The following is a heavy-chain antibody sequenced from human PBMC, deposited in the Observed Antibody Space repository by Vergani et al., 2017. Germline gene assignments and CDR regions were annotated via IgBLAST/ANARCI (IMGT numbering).Heavy chain of an antibody. J-gene: IGHJ6*02. V-gene: IGHV3-30*03. Sequence: QVQLVESGGGVVQPGRSLRLSCAASGFTFSSYGMHWVRQAPGKGLEWVAVISYDGSNKYYADSVKGRVTISRDNSKNTLYLQMNSLRAEDTAVYYCARSGGRLLYGMDVWGQGTTVTVSS. CDR1: GFTFSSYG. CDR2: ISYDGSNK. CDR3: ARSGGRLLYGMDV. D-gene: IGHD2-15*01.